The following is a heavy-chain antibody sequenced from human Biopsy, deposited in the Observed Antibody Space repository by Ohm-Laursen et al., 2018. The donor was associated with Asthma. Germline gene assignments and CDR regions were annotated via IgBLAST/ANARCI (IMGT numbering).Heavy chain of an antibody. CDR3: ARAYSSGWSRGMDV. CDR1: GFTFGDYW. J-gene: IGHJ6*02. CDR2: ISYDGTNQ. Sequence: SLRLSCAASGFTFGDYWMSWVRQVPGKGLEWVADISYDGTNQYYADSVKGRFTISRDNSKNTLYLQMNSLSAEDTAMYYCARAYSSGWSRGMDVWGQGTTVTVSS. D-gene: IGHD6-19*01. V-gene: IGHV3-30*03.